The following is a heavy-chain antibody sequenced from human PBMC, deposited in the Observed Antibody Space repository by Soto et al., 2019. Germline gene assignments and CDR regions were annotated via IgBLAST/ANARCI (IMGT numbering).Heavy chain of an antibody. D-gene: IGHD2-15*01. CDR2: ISSSGSTI. J-gene: IGHJ4*02. CDR3: ARDRGSGDYYFDY. Sequence: EVQLVESGGGLVKPGGSLRLSCAASGFTFSSYSMNWVRQAPGKGLEWVSSISSSGSTIYYADSVKGRFTISRDNAKNSLYLQMNSLRAEDTAVYYCARDRGSGDYYFDYWGQGTLVTVSS. CDR1: GFTFSSYS. V-gene: IGHV3-21*01.